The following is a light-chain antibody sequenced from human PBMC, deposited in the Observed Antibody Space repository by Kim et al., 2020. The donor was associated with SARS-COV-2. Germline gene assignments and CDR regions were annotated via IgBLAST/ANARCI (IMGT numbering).Light chain of an antibody. CDR2: YTD. CDR1: DSNIGNKY. V-gene: IGLV1-51*01. CDR3: ASWDSRLSVVV. J-gene: IGLJ3*02. Sequence: GQKVAISCSRSDSNIGNKYVSWYQKFPGTAPILLIYYTDKRPSGIPARFSGSKSGTSATLGITGLQTGDEADYSCASWDSRLSVVVFGGGTKVTVL.